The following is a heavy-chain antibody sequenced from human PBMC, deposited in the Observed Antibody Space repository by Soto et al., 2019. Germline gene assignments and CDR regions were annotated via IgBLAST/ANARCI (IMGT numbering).Heavy chain of an antibody. CDR1: GDSIRNYY. D-gene: IGHD4-17*01. CDR3: AGERGRGDYAEIPYYCGMDV. CDR2: ISYSGGT. V-gene: IGHV4-59*01. Sequence: QVQVQESGPGLVKPSETLSLTCRVSGDSIRNYYWSWIRQPPGKGLEWIGFISYSGGTRYNPSLKNRVAMSVDTYKNQLALQVTSVTAADTAVYYCAGERGRGDYAEIPYYCGMDVWGQGTTVTVSS. J-gene: IGHJ6*02.